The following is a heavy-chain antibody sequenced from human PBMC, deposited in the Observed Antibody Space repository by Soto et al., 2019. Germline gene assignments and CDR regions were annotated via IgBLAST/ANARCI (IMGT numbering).Heavy chain of an antibody. CDR2: IYHGDSDT. Sequence: PGEFLKIPWKGFGYSFTSYWIGRVRQMPGKGPEWMGIIYHGDSDTRYSPPFQGQVTIPPNKSISTAYLQWSSQKDSDTGMYCCVIQVVAGTFRYYYYGIDVLGQGTTVNVSS. CDR1: GYSFTSYW. J-gene: IGHJ6*02. CDR3: VIQVVAGTFRYYYYGIDV. V-gene: IGHV5-51*01. D-gene: IGHD6-19*01.